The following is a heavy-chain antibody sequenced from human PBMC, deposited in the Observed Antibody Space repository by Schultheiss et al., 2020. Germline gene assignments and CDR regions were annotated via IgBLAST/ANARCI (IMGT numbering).Heavy chain of an antibody. CDR2: INSDGSST. V-gene: IGHV3-74*01. CDR1: GFTFSSYW. J-gene: IGHJ5*02. CDR3: ARDSRVDCSSTSCYPWWFDP. Sequence: GESLKISCAAAGFTFSSYWMHWVRQAPGKGLVWVSRINSDGSSTSYADSVKGRFTISRDNAKNTLYLQMNSLRAEDTAVYYCARDSRVDCSSTSCYPWWFDPWGQGTLVTVSS. D-gene: IGHD2-2*01.